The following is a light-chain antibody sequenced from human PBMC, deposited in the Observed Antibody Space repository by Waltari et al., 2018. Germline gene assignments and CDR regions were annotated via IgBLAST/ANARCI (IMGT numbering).Light chain of an antibody. Sequence: DIQMTQSPSFLSASVGERVIITCRASQNIANYLNWYQQKPGTAPKLLIFAASKLQTGVQSRFSGSGSGRDFTLTISGLQVEDFAIFYCQQSSASPYTFGQGTKIEMK. J-gene: IGKJ2*01. CDR1: QNIANY. CDR3: QQSSASPYT. V-gene: IGKV1-39*01. CDR2: AAS.